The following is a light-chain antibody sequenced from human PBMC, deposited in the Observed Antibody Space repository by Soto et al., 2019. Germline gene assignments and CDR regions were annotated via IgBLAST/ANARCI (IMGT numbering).Light chain of an antibody. CDR3: SSYAGSNNFV. Sequence: QSALTQPASVSGSPGQSITISCTGTSSDIGHYDYVSWYQQHPGKAPKLVIYEVTKRPSGVPDRVSASKSGNTASLAVSGLRAEDEADYYCSSYAGSNNFVFGSGTKVTVL. CDR2: EVT. CDR1: SSDIGHYDY. V-gene: IGLV2-8*01. J-gene: IGLJ1*01.